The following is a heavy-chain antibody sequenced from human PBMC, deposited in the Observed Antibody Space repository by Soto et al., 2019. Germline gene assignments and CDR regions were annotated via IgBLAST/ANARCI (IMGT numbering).Heavy chain of an antibody. V-gene: IGHV1-69*01. Sequence: QVQLVQSGAEVKKPGSSVKVSCKASGGTFSSYGISWVRQAPGQGLEWMGGIIPIFGTANYAQKFQGRVTITADESTSTAYMELSILISEDTAVYYCARDKEGRGWFDPWGQGSLFTVSS. D-gene: IGHD3-16*01. CDR2: IIPIFGTA. CDR3: ARDKEGRGWFDP. CDR1: GGTFSSYG. J-gene: IGHJ5*02.